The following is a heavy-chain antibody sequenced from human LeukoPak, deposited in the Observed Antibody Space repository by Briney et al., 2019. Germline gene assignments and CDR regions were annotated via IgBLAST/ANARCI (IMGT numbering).Heavy chain of an antibody. CDR1: GFTFCSYS. CDR2: ISSSSSYI. J-gene: IGHJ4*02. Sequence: GGSLRLSCAASGFTFCSYSMNWVRQAPGKGLEWVSSISSSSSYIYYADSVKGRFTIYRDNAKNSLYLQMNSLRAEDTAVYYCASITTVTSHYWGQGTLVTVSS. D-gene: IGHD4-17*01. V-gene: IGHV3-21*01. CDR3: ASITTVTSHY.